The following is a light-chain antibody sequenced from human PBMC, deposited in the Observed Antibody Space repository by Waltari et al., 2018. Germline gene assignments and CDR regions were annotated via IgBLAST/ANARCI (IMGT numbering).Light chain of an antibody. CDR2: QAS. CDR3: QQSYTTPRTYNNPRT. CDR1: QTISNR. V-gene: IGKV1-39*01. J-gene: IGKJ1*01. Sequence: DLQMTQSPSSLSASVGDRVSITCRARQTISNRLNCYQHKLGKAPRLLIYQASTLQTGVPSRFTGSGSETDFTLTISDLQPEDFATYYCQQSYTTPRTYNNPRTFGQGTQVE.